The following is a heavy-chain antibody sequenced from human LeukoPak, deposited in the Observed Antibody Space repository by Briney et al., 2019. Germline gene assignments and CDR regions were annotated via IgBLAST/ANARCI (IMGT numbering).Heavy chain of an antibody. Sequence: GGSLRLSCAASGFTFRSYAMHWVRQAPGKGLEWVAVISYDGSNKYYADSVKGRFTISRDNSKNTLYLQMNSLRAEDTAVYYCAKRGSYYDSSGYLGTYYYYYYMDVWGKGTTVTISS. CDR2: ISYDGSNK. D-gene: IGHD3-22*01. CDR1: GFTFRSYA. CDR3: AKRGSYYDSSGYLGTYYYYYYMDV. V-gene: IGHV3-30*04. J-gene: IGHJ6*03.